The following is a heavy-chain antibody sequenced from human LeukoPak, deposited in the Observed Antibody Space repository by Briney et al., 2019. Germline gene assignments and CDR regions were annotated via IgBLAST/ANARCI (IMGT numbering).Heavy chain of an antibody. J-gene: IGHJ6*02. V-gene: IGHV1-69*04. CDR3: ARDKIAAADYFYYGMDV. CDR2: IIPILGIA. CDR1: GGTFSSYT. D-gene: IGHD6-13*01. Sequence: ASVKVSCKASGGTFSSYTISWVRQAPGQGLQWMGRIIPILGIANYAQKFQGRVTITADKSTSTTYVELSSLRSEDTAVYYCARDKIAAADYFYYGMDVWGQGTTVTVSS.